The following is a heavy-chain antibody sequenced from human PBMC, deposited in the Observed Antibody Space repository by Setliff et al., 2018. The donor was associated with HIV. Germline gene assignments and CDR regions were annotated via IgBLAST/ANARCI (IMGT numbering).Heavy chain of an antibody. J-gene: IGHJ5*02. CDR1: GYRFIDYY. CDR2: CNPKRGDA. D-gene: IGHD3-16*01. Sequence: ASVKVSCRASGYRFIDYYMHWLRQAPGQGLEWVGGCNPKRGDAFYAQKFQGRVIISMDTSTSTTYMDLSRLTTYDTAIYFCARKQEIGGVVTNIAFDPWGQGTLVTVSS. V-gene: IGHV1-2*02. CDR3: ARKQEIGGVVTNIAFDP.